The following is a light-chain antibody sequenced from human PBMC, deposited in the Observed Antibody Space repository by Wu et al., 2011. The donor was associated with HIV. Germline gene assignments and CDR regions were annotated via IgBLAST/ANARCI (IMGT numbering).Light chain of an antibody. V-gene: IGKV3-20*01. CDR3: QQYGSXPSMYT. CDR1: QSLSRNC. Sequence: EIVLTQSPGTLSLSPGERATLSCGASQSLSRNCLAWYQQKPGQAPRLLMYATSSRATGIPDRLSGSGSGTDFTLTISRLEPEDFAVYYCQQYGSXPSMYTFGQGTKLEIK. CDR2: ATS. J-gene: IGKJ2*01.